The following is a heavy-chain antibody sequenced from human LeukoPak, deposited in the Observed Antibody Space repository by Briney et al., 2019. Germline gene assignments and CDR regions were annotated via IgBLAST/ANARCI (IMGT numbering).Heavy chain of an antibody. Sequence: GGSLGLSCAASGFTFSSYDMHWVRQATGKGLEWVSAIGTAGDTYYPGSVKGRFTISRENAKNSLYLQMNSLRAGDTAVYYCAREGSFGAFDIWGQGTMVTVSS. CDR1: GFTFSSYD. J-gene: IGHJ3*02. D-gene: IGHD5-18*01. CDR2: IGTAGDT. CDR3: AREGSFGAFDI. V-gene: IGHV3-13*01.